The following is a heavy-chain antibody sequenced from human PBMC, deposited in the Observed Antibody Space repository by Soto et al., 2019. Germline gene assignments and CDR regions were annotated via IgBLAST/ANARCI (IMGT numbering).Heavy chain of an antibody. CDR1: GFTFSSYG. CDR3: AKPTSGKIFGVVTKYRKYRFEH. Sequence: PGGSLRLSCAVSGFTFSSYGMHWVRQAPGKGLEWVAVIWYDGSNKYYADSVKGRFTISRDNSKNTLYLQMNSLRAEDTAVYYCAKPTSGKIFGVVTKYRKYRFEHWGQGSLVTVSS. CDR2: IWYDGSNK. D-gene: IGHD3-3*01. V-gene: IGHV3-33*08. J-gene: IGHJ4*02.